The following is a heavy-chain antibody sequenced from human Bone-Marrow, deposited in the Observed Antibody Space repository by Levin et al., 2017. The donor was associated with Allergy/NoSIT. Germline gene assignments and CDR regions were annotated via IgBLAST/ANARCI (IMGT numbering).Heavy chain of an antibody. V-gene: IGHV5-51*01. CDR2: IYPGDSDT. J-gene: IGHJ3*02. Sequence: KVSCKGSGYSFTSYWIGWVRQMPGKGLEWMGIIYPGDSDTRYSPSFQGQVTISADKSISTAYLQWSSLKASDTAMYYCARQRYYYDSSGYYYSPRGAFDIWGQGTMVTVSS. CDR1: GYSFTSYW. D-gene: IGHD3-22*01. CDR3: ARQRYYYDSSGYYYSPRGAFDI.